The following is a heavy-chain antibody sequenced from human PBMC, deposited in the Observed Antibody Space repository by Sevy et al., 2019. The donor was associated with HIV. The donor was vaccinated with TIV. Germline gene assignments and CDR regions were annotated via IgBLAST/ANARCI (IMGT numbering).Heavy chain of an antibody. CDR3: AKDLSHTTTVTTD. D-gene: IGHD4-17*01. CDR1: GFTFSTYA. V-gene: IGHV3-23*05. J-gene: IGHJ4*01. CDR2: IYSSGGNT. Sequence: GGSLRLSCEASGFTFSTYAMSWVRQAPGDGLQWVSGIYSSGGNTYYAESVKGRFTISRDNSKNTLYLQMNSLRAEDTAIYYCAKDLSHTTTVTTDWGQGTLVTVSS.